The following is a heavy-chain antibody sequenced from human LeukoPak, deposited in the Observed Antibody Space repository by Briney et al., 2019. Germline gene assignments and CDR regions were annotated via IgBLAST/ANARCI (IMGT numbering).Heavy chain of an antibody. V-gene: IGHV3-23*01. CDR2: ISGNGYST. CDR1: GFTFSSCA. CDR3: ATNSSSWYIDQ. D-gene: IGHD6-13*01. J-gene: IGHJ4*02. Sequence: GGSLRLSCAASGFTFSSCALTWVRQAPGKGLQRVSDISGNGYSTYYADSLKGRFTISRDNSKNTLYLQMNSLRAEDTAVYYCATNSSSWYIDQWGQGTLVTVSS.